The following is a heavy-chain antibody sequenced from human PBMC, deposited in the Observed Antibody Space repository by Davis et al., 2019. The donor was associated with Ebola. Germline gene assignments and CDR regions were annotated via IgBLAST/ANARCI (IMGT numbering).Heavy chain of an antibody. CDR1: GGSFSGYY. CDR2: INHSGST. CDR3: ARARRVVSFHYYGMDV. J-gene: IGHJ6*02. V-gene: IGHV4-34*01. Sequence: MPSETLSLTCAVYGGSFSGYYWSWIRQPPGKGLEWIGEINHSGSTNYNPSLKSRVTISVDTSKNQFSLKLSSVTAADTAVYYCARARRVVSFHYYGMDVWGQGTTVTVSS. D-gene: IGHD2-15*01.